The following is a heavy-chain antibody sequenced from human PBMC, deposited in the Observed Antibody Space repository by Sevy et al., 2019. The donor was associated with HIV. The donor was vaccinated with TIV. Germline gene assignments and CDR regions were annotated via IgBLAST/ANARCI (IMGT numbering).Heavy chain of an antibody. CDR3: AGRYFDL. CDR1: GFTFDDYW. V-gene: IGHV3-7*01. J-gene: IGHJ4*02. CDR2: IRQDGNEL. Sequence: GGSLRLSCAASGFTFDDYWMQWVRQAPGQGLEWVANIRQDGNELYYADSVKGRFTISRDNAKESLFLQMTNLRVEDTGIYYCAGRYFDLWGQGTLVTVSS.